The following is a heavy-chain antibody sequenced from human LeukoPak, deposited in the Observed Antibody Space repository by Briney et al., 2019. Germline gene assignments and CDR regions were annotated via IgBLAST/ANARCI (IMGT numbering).Heavy chain of an antibody. J-gene: IGHJ4*02. V-gene: IGHV3-30*18. D-gene: IGHD6-13*01. CDR1: GFTFSSFG. CDR3: AKDTEPYSSKYLFDS. CDR2: LSYDGRDK. Sequence: GGSLRLSCAASGFTFSSFGMHWVRQAPGKGLEWVAVLSYDGRDKHDADSVKGRFTISRDNSKNTLYLQMNSLRAEDTAVYYCAKDTEPYSSKYLFDSWGQGTLVTVSS.